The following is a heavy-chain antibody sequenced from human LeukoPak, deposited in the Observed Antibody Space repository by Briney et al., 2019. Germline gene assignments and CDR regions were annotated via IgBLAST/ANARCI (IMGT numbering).Heavy chain of an antibody. V-gene: IGHV3-20*04. J-gene: IGHJ4*02. D-gene: IGHD3-22*01. Sequence: PGGSLRLSCAASGFTFDDYGMSWVRHAPGKGLEWVSGINWSGGSTGYADSVKGRFTISRDNAKNSLYLQMNSLRAEDTALYYCARGDDSSGPPPLDYWGQGTLVTVSS. CDR2: INWSGGST. CDR1: GFTFDDYG. CDR3: ARGDDSSGPPPLDY.